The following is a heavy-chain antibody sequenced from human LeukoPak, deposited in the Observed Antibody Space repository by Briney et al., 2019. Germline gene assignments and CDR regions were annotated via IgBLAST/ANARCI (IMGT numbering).Heavy chain of an antibody. V-gene: IGHV4-34*01. CDR3: ATLTGGDDAFDI. Sequence: SETLSLTCAVYVESFSGHYWSWIRQPPGKGLEWIGEINHSGTTNYNPSLKSRVTISTDTSKHQFSLKLSSVTAADTAVYYCATLTGGDDAFDIWGQGTMVTVSS. CDR2: INHSGTT. D-gene: IGHD4-23*01. J-gene: IGHJ3*02. CDR1: VESFSGHY.